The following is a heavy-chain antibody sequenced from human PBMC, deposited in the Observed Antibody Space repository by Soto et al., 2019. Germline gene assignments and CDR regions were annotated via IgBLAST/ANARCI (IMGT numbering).Heavy chain of an antibody. V-gene: IGHV1-18*04. CDR3: ARGYYYDSSGYYQNAFDI. CDR1: GYTFTSYG. J-gene: IGHJ3*02. Sequence: ASVKVSCKASGYTFTSYGISWVRQAPGEGLEWMGWISAYNGNTNYAQKLQGRVTMTTDASTSTAYMELRSLRSDDTAVYYCARGYYYDSSGYYQNAFDIWGQGTMVTVSS. CDR2: ISAYNGNT. D-gene: IGHD3-22*01.